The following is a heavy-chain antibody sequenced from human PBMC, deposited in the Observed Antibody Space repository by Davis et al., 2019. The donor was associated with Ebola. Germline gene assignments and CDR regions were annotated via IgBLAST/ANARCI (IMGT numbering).Heavy chain of an antibody. J-gene: IGHJ6*04. CDR3: ARDLVVVIAATHGHYYGMDV. CDR1: GFTFSTYS. V-gene: IGHV3-21*01. D-gene: IGHD2-15*01. Sequence: GESLKISCAASGFTFSTYSMSWVRQAPGKGLEWVSSISSDSDYIYYADSAKGRFTISRDNAKNSLYLQMNSLRAEDTAVYYCARDLVVVIAATHGHYYGMDVWGKGTTVTVSS. CDR2: ISSDSDYI.